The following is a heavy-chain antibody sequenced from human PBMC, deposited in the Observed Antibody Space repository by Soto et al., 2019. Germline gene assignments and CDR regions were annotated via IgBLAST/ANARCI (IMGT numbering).Heavy chain of an antibody. CDR3: ARQEGAAFYYDGMDV. V-gene: IGHV3-74*01. CDR1: GFTFSSYW. CDR2: INSDGSIT. Sequence: GSLRLSFAASGFTFSSYWMHWFRQAPGKGLVWVSRINSDGSITSYADSVKGRFTISRDNAKNTLYLHMNSLRAEDTAVYYCARQEGAAFYYDGMDVWGQGTTVTVSS. J-gene: IGHJ6*02.